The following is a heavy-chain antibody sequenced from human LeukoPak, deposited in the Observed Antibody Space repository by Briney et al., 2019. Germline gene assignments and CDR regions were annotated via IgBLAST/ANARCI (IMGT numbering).Heavy chain of an antibody. CDR3: ARGRRGSDVSGTYIFDS. CDR2: IYYSGST. CDR1: GGSINSSSYF. J-gene: IGHJ4*02. Sequence: SETLSLTCTVSGGSINSSSYFWGWIRQPPGKGLEWIGSIYYSGSTYYIPSLKSRVTVSIDTSKNQFSLKLSSVTAADTAVYYCARGRRGSDVSGTYIFDSWGQGILVTVSS. V-gene: IGHV4-39*01. D-gene: IGHD3-10*01.